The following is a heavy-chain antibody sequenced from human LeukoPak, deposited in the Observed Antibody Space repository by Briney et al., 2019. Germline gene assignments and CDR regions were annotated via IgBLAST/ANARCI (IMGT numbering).Heavy chain of an antibody. V-gene: IGHV4-34*01. D-gene: IGHD6-13*01. CDR2: INHSGST. Sequence: SETLSLTCAVYGGSFSGYYGSWIRQPPGKGLEWIGEINHSGSTNYNPSLKSRVTISVDTSKNQFSLKLSSVTAADTAVYYCASEGKQQLASHFDYWRQGTLVTVSS. J-gene: IGHJ4*02. CDR1: GGSFSGYY. CDR3: ASEGKQQLASHFDY.